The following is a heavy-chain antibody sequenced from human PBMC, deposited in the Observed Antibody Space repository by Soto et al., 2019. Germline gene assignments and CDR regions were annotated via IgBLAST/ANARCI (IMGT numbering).Heavy chain of an antibody. J-gene: IGHJ6*02. CDR3: ARGLLWFGDATRYYGMDV. D-gene: IGHD3-10*01. CDR2: INPSGGST. Sequence: GTSAKVSCKASGGTFSSYAICWVRQAPGQGLEWMGGINPSGGSTSYAQKFQGRVTMTRDTSTSTVYMELSSLRSEDTAVYYCARGLLWFGDATRYYGMDVWGQGTTVTVSS. V-gene: IGHV1-46*01. CDR1: GGTFSSYA.